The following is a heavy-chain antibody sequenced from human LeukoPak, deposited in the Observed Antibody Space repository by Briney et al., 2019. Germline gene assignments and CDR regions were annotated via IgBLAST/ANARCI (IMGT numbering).Heavy chain of an antibody. CDR2: IYYSGTGS. V-gene: IGHV4-59*08. Sequence: SETLFLTCTGHVGSCRNYSWSSVRQPPGKGLEWIGYIYYSGTGSNYNPYLKSRVTISVDTSKNQFSLKLTSVTAADTAVYYCARQTSWYFDLWGRGTLVTVSS. CDR3: ARQTSWYFDL. J-gene: IGHJ2*01. CDR1: VGSCRNYS.